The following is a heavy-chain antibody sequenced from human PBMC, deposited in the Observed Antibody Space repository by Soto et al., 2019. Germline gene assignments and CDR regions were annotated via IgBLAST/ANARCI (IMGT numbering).Heavy chain of an antibody. CDR2: IWYDGSNK. CDR3: ARGGRPGSSSYFDY. Sequence: QVQLVESGGGVVQPGRSLRLSCAASGFTFSSYGMHWVRQAPGKGLEWVAVIWYDGSNKYYADSVKGRFTISRDNSKNTLYLQMNSLRAEDTAVYYWARGGRPGSSSYFDYWGQGTLVTVSS. D-gene: IGHD6-6*01. J-gene: IGHJ4*02. CDR1: GFTFSSYG. V-gene: IGHV3-33*01.